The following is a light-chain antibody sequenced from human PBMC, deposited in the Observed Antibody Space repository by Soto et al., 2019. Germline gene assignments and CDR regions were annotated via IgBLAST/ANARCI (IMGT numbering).Light chain of an antibody. CDR2: GAS. V-gene: IGKV1-9*01. CDR3: QQLNSFRIP. CDR1: QGISSF. Sequence: IQLTQSPSSLSASVGDRVTITCRASQGISSFLAWYQQKPGKAPKLLIYGASTLQSGVPSRFSGSGSGTDFNLSIGGLLPEDFATYYCQQLNSFRIPFGRGTKVDIK. J-gene: IGKJ3*01.